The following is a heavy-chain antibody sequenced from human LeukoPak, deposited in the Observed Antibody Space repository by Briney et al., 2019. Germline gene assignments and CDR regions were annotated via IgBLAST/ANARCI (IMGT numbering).Heavy chain of an antibody. J-gene: IGHJ4*02. V-gene: IGHV4-30-4*07. CDR2: IYYSGST. Sequence: SETLSLTCAVSGGSISSGGYSWSWIRQPPGKGLEWIGYIYYSGSTYYNPSLKSRVTISVDTSKNQFSLKLSSVTAADTAVYYCAREGGGYYYGSGSYSWGQGTLVTVSS. CDR1: GGSISSGGYS. D-gene: IGHD3-10*01. CDR3: AREGGGYYYGSGSYS.